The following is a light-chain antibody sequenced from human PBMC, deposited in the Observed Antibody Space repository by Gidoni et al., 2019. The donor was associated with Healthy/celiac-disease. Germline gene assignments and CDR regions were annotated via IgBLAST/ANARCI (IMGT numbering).Light chain of an antibody. CDR2: KAS. CDR1: ALPKQY. V-gene: IGLV3-25*02. Sequence: SYELTQPPSVSVSPGQTARITCSGDALPKQYAYWYQQRPGQAPVLLIYKASERPSGIPERFSGSSSGTTVTLTTSGVQSEDEADYYCQSADSSGTYRRVFGGGTKLTVL. CDR3: QSADSSGTYRRV. J-gene: IGLJ2*01.